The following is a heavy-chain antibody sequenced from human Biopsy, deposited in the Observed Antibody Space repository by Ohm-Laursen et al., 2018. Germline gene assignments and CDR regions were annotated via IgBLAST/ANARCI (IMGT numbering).Heavy chain of an antibody. D-gene: IGHD4-23*01. Sequence: PSQTLSLTCTVSGGSFTGHYWSWIRRPPGKGLEWIGHISYTGYTSYKSSLKSRVTISLDTSRKHFSLRLTSLAAADTAVYYCARGSNEYGGLYFPHWGQGTLVTVSS. CDR3: ARGSNEYGGLYFPH. CDR2: ISYTGYT. CDR1: GGSFTGHY. J-gene: IGHJ1*01. V-gene: IGHV4-59*11.